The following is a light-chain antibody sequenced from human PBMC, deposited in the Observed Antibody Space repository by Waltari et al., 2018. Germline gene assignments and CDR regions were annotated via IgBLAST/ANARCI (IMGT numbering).Light chain of an antibody. CDR3: CSYAGASTVV. J-gene: IGLJ2*01. Sequence: QSALTQPASVSGSPGQSITISCTGTSSDVGSSNLVPWYPPHPGKAPKLLVYGGNKRPSGVSNRFSGSKSGNTASLTISGLQAADEADYYCCSYAGASTVVFGGGTRVTVL. CDR1: SSDVGSSNL. V-gene: IGLV2-23*01. CDR2: GGN.